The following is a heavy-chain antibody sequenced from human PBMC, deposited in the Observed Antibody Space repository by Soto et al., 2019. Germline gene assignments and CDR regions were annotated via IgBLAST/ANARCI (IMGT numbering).Heavy chain of an antibody. CDR2: ISGSGGST. V-gene: IGHV3-23*01. J-gene: IGHJ6*03. CDR3: SGGQEETAMLYCYYYIDF. CDR1: GFTFSSYA. Sequence: GGSLRLSCAASGFTFSSYAMSWVRQAPGKGLEWVAAISGSGGSTYYADSVKGRFTISRDNSKNTLYLQMNSLRAEDTAVDYYSGGQEETAMLYCYYYIDFWGKGTTVTVSS. D-gene: IGHD5-18*01.